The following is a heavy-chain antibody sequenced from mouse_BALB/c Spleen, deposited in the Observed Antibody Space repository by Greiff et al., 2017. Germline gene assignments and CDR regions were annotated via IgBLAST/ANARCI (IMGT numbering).Heavy chain of an antibody. CDR3: ARYSSYYYAMDY. CDR2: IDPANGNT. CDR1: GFNIKDTY. V-gene: IGHV14-3*02. D-gene: IGHD3-1*01. J-gene: IGHJ4*01. Sequence: EVKLVESGAELVKPGASVKLSCTASGFNIKDTYMHWVKQRPEQGLEWIGRIDPANGNTKYDPKFQGKATITADTSSNTAYLQLSSLTSEDTAVYYCARYSSYYYAMDYWGQGTSVTVSS.